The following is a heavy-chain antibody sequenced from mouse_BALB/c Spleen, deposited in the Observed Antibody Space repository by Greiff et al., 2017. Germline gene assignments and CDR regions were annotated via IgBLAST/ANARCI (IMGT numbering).Heavy chain of an antibody. CDR3: AHYGLDY. CDR1: GFNINDYY. CDR2: IDPENGNT. Sequence: EVKLVESGAELVRPGALVKLSCKASGFNINDYYMHWVKQRPEQGLEWIGWIDPENGNTIYDPKFQGKASITADTSSNTAYLQLSSLTSEDTAGYYCAHYGLDYWGQGTTLTVSS. D-gene: IGHD1-1*02. J-gene: IGHJ2*01. V-gene: IGHV14-1*02.